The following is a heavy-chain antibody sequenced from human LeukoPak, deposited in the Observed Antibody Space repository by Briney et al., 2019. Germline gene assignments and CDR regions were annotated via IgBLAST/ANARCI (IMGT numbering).Heavy chain of an antibody. V-gene: IGHV1-18*01. CDR1: GYTFTSYG. CDR3: ARVNVYDSSGYHLDY. J-gene: IGHJ4*02. Sequence: ASVKVSCKASGYTFTSYGISWVRQAPGQGLEWMGWISAYSGNTNYAQKLQGRVTMTTDTSTSTAYMELRSLRSDDTAVYYCARVNVYDSSGYHLDYWGQGTLVTVSS. CDR2: ISAYSGNT. D-gene: IGHD3-22*01.